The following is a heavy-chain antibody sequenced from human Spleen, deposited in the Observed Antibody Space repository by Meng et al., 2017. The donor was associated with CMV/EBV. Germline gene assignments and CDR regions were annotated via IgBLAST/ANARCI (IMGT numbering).Heavy chain of an antibody. CDR3: ARGPYSSSTDY. V-gene: IGHV3-21*01. Sequence: GESLKISCTASGITFSRYAMSWIRQAPGKGLEWVSSISSSSSYIYYADSVKGRFTISRDNAKNSLYLQMNSLRAEDTAVYYCARGPYSSSTDYWGQGTLVTVSS. J-gene: IGHJ4*02. CDR1: GITFSRYA. CDR2: ISSSSSYI. D-gene: IGHD6-6*01.